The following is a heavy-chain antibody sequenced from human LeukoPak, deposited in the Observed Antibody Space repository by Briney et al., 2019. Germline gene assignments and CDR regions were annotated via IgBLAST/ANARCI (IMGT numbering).Heavy chain of an antibody. D-gene: IGHD3-22*01. CDR1: GGSISSSSYY. CDR3: ARAPHFFDTSGSRYYFDY. Sequence: SETLSLTCTVSGGSISSSSYYWSWIRQPAGKGLEWIGRVYTSGSTTYNPSLKSRVTMSIDTSKNQFSLKVSSVTAADTAVYYCARAPHFFDTSGSRYYFDYWGQGALVTVSS. CDR2: VYTSGST. V-gene: IGHV4-61*02. J-gene: IGHJ4*02.